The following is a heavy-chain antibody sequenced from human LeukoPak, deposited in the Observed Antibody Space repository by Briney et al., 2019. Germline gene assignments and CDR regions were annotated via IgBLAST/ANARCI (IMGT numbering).Heavy chain of an antibody. V-gene: IGHV3-23*01. D-gene: IGHD1-26*01. CDR1: GLTVSRKF. J-gene: IGHJ3*02. CDR2: ISGSGGST. CDR3: AKAGVQWSFDI. Sequence: GGSLRLSCVVSGLTVSRKFMNWVRQAPGKGLEWVSAISGSGGSTYYADSVKGRFTISRDNSKNTLYLQMNSLRAEDTAVYYCAKAGVQWSFDIWGQGTMVTVS.